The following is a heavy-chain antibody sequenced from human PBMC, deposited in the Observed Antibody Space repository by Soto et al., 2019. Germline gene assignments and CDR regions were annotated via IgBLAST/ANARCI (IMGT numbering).Heavy chain of an antibody. V-gene: IGHV1-69*13. CDR2: IIPIFGTA. CDR1: GGTFSSYA. J-gene: IGHJ6*02. D-gene: IGHD3-10*01. Sequence: ASVKVSFKASGGTFSSYAISRLRQAPGQGLEWMGGIIPIFGTANYAQKFQGRVTITADESTSTAYMELSSLRSEDTAVYYCWVTMVRGVISDYGMDVWGQGTTVTVSS. CDR3: WVTMVRGVISDYGMDV.